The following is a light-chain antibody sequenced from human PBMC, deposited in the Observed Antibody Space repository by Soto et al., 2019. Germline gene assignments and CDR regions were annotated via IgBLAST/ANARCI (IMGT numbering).Light chain of an antibody. Sequence: DIVMTQSPDSLAVSLGERATINCKSSQSIFYSSNNKNYLAWYQQKPGQPPKLLIYWASTRESGVPDRFSGSGSGTDFTLIISSLQAEDVAVYYCQQYFSSPPLTFGGGTKVELK. CDR2: WAS. CDR1: QSIFYSSNNKNY. CDR3: QQYFSSPPLT. J-gene: IGKJ4*01. V-gene: IGKV4-1*01.